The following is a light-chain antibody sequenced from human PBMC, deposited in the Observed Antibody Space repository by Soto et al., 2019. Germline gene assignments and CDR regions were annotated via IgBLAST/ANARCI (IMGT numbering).Light chain of an antibody. CDR3: QHYDTSPRLT. CDR2: GAY. Sequence: EMVLTQSPGTLSLSPGERATLSCRASQSVSSHYLTWYQHKPGQAPRLLMYGAYYRAAGIPDRFSGSGSGTDFTLTITRLEPEDFAVYYCQHYDTSPRLTFGGGTKVEI. V-gene: IGKV3-20*01. CDR1: QSVSSHY. J-gene: IGKJ4*01.